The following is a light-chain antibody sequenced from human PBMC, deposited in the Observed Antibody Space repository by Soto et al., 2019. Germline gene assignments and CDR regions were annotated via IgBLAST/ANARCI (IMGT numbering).Light chain of an antibody. CDR1: HNDIGTYDY. CDR2: GVT. Sequence: QSVLTQPTSVSGSPGQSITISCTGNHNDIGTYDYVSWYQQHPGRAPRLLIYGVTTRPSGISDRFSASKSGLTASLTISGLQPEDEADYYCSSFTSSSTQVFGTGTKVTVL. J-gene: IGLJ1*01. CDR3: SSFTSSSTQV. V-gene: IGLV2-14*03.